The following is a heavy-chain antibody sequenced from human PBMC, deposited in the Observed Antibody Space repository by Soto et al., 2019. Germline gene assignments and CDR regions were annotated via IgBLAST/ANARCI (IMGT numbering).Heavy chain of an antibody. CDR3: AGEARGSFAD. J-gene: IGHJ4*02. CDR1: GDSVSTNSAA. V-gene: IGHV6-1*01. D-gene: IGHD3-3*02. Sequence: SQTLSLTCAISGDSVSTNSAAWNWIRQSPSRGLEWLGRTYYRSKWYTDYAGSVRSRITVNPDTSKNHLSLQLSSVTTGDTAECFCAGEARGSFADGGGGTPAPVPP. CDR2: TYYRSKWYT.